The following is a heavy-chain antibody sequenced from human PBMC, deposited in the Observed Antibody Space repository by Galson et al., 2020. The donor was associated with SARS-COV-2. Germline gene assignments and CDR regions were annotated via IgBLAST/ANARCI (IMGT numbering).Heavy chain of an antibody. D-gene: IGHD2-2*01. J-gene: IGHJ6*03. CDR3: ARHYQPFSSTSPYYMDV. CDR1: GYSFTSYW. Sequence: HGESLKISCKGSGYSFTSYWISWVRQMPGKGLEWMGRIDPSDSYTNYSPSFQGHVTISADKSISTAYLQWSSLKASDTAMYYCARHYQPFSSTSPYYMDVWGKGTTVTVSS. CDR2: IDPSDSYT. V-gene: IGHV5-10-1*01.